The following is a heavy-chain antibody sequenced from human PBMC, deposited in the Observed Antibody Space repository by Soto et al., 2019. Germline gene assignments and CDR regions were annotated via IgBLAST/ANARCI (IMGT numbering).Heavy chain of an antibody. CDR2: LKQDGSEK. J-gene: IGHJ6*02. V-gene: IGHV3-7*05. D-gene: IGHD2-2*01. CDR3: ARDDIVVVPAAGMRVSYYYYGMDV. Sequence: GGSLRVSCAASGFTFSSYWMSWVRQAPGKGLEWVANLKQDGSEKYYVDSVKGRFTISRDNAKNSLYLQMNSLRAEDTAVYYCARDDIVVVPAAGMRVSYYYYGMDVWGQGTTVTVSS. CDR1: GFTFSSYW.